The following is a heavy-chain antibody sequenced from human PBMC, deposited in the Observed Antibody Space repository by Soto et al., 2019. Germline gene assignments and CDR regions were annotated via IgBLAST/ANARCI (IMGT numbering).Heavy chain of an antibody. V-gene: IGHV3-49*03. CDR3: AGEGVQSTTFAYPYYGLDV. CDR2: VRSKVYGGTT. D-gene: IGHD1-1*01. J-gene: IGHJ6*02. Sequence: GESLKISCKASGFSFGDYAMNWFRQSPGEGLEWVGFVRSKVYGGTTDYAASVRGRFTISRDDSKSIASLQMNSLKTDDTAVYYSAGEGVQSTTFAYPYYGLDVWGPGTTVTVSS. CDR1: GFSFGDYA.